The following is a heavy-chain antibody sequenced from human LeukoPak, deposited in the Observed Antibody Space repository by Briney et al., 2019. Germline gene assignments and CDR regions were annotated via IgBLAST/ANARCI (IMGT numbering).Heavy chain of an antibody. CDR3: AKGGSGPRSGYNYMDV. V-gene: IGHV1-69*06. J-gene: IGHJ6*03. Sequence: GASVKVSCKASGGTFSSYAISWVRQAPGQGLEWMGGIIPIFGTANYAQKFQGRVTITADKSTSTAYMELSSLRSEDTAVYHCAKGGSGPRSGYNYMDVWGKGTTVTISS. CDR2: IIPIFGTA. D-gene: IGHD3-10*01. CDR1: GGTFSSYA.